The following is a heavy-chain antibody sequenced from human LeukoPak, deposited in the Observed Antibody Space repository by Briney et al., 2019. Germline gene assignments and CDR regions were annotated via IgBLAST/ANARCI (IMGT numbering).Heavy chain of an antibody. CDR2: IYTSGST. CDR1: GGSISRYY. D-gene: IGHD2-2*01. J-gene: IGHJ6*02. V-gene: IGHV4-4*07. Sequence: SETLSLTCTVSGGSISRYYWSWIRQPAGKGLEWIGRIYTSGSTNYNPSLKSRVTMSVDTSKNQFSLKLSSVTAADTAVYYCAREWIVVVPAALKSYYYYYGMDVWGQGTTVTVAS. CDR3: AREWIVVVPAALKSYYYYYGMDV.